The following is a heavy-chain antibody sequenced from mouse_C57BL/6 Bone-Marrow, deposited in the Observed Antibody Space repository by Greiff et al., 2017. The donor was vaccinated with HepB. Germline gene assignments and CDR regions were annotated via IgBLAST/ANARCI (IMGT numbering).Heavy chain of an antibody. D-gene: IGHD2-4*01. CDR3: ARRVYYEYEGPFSY. Sequence: QVQLQQPGAELVKPGASVKLSCKASGYTFTSYWMHWVKQRPGQGLEWIGMIHPNSGSTNYNEKFKSKATLTVDKSSSTAYMQLSSLTSEDSAVYYCARRVYYEYEGPFSYWGQGTLVTVSA. V-gene: IGHV1-64*01. CDR2: IHPNSGST. CDR1: GYTFTSYW. J-gene: IGHJ3*01.